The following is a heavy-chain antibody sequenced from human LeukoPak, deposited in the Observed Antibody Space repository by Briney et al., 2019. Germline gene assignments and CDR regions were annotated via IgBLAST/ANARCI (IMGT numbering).Heavy chain of an antibody. D-gene: IGHD5-24*01. V-gene: IGHV4-59*08. Sequence: PSETLSLTCTVSGGSISSYYWSWIRQPPGKGLEWIGYIYYSGSTNYNPSLKSRVTISVDTSKNQFSLKLSSVTAADTAVYYCARHGGERELQLWGQGTLVTVSS. CDR1: GGSISSYY. CDR2: IYYSGST. J-gene: IGHJ4*02. CDR3: ARHGGERELQL.